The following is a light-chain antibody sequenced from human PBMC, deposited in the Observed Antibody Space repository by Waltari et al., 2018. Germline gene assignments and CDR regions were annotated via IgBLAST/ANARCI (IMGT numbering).Light chain of an antibody. V-gene: IGLV2-14*03. J-gene: IGLJ2*01. CDR1: SDIGGSTY. CDR2: DVT. CDR3: ASWTDSDTLKLL. Sequence: QSALTQPASVSGSPGQSITISCTGSDIGGSTYVPWYQQHPGKAPQVMIYDVTDRPSGVSNRFSGSKSGDTASLTISGLQAEDEADYYCASWTDSDTLKLLFGGGTKLTVL.